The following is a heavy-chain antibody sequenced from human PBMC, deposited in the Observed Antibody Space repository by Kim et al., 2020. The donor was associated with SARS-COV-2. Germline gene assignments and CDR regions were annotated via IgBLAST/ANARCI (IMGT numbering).Heavy chain of an antibody. D-gene: IGHD3-16*01. V-gene: IGHV4-34*01. Sequence: THNPAPKNRVTLSVDTSKNQFSLQRSTGTAADTAVYYCARELRSVRGMDVWGQGTTVTVSS. J-gene: IGHJ6*02. CDR3: ARELRSVRGMDV.